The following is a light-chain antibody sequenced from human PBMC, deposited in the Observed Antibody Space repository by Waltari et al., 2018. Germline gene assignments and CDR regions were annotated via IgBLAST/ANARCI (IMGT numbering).Light chain of an antibody. CDR1: QSISSW. CDR2: KAS. CDR3: LQYSSSPWT. Sequence: DIQMTQSPSSLSASVGYTVTITCRASQSISSWLDWYQQKPGKAPKLLIYKASSLQSGVPSRFSGSGSGTEFTLTISSLQPEDFATYYCLQYSSSPWTFGQGTKVEIK. V-gene: IGKV1-12*01. J-gene: IGKJ1*01.